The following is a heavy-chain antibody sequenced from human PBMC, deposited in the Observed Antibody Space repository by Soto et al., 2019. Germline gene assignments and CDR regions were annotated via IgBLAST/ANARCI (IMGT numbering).Heavy chain of an antibody. D-gene: IGHD3-3*01. CDR1: GYTFTSYG. Sequence: ASVKVSCKASGYTFTSYGVSWVRQAPGQGLEWMGCISAYSFNTNYAQKFQGRLTMTTDTSTNTAYMELRSLRSDDTAVYYCARDRTTFGVVIQNYYSGMDVCGQGTTVPVYS. CDR3: ARDRTTFGVVIQNYYSGMDV. CDR2: ISAYSFNT. J-gene: IGHJ6*02. V-gene: IGHV1-18*01.